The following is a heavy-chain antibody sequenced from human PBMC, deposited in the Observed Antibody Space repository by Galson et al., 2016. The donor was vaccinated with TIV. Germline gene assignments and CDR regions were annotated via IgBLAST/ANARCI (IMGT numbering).Heavy chain of an antibody. CDR2: IHDIGMS. CDR1: SDSLSSYY. J-gene: IGHJ4*02. Sequence: SETLSLTCTVSSDSLSSYYWSWFRQPPGKRLKWIGHIHDIGMSDNNPSLGSRVAISGDLSKSQFSLRLNSVTAADTAVYFCARVPGRAPDYWGQGILVIVST. V-gene: IGHV4-59*01. D-gene: IGHD1-26*01. CDR3: ARVPGRAPDY.